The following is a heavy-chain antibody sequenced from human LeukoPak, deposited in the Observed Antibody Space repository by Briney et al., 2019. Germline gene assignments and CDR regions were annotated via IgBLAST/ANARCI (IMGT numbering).Heavy chain of an antibody. CDR1: GFSFSSYW. Sequence: GGSLRLSCAGSGFSFSSYWMSWFRQAPGKGLEWVANMMGDGGDKNYVDSVKGRCTISRDNAKNSLYLQVNGLRAEDTAVYYCARQGTSPTDYFDYWGQGTLVTVSP. CDR3: ARQGTSPTDYFDY. D-gene: IGHD1-1*01. J-gene: IGHJ4*02. CDR2: MMGDGGDK. V-gene: IGHV3-7*03.